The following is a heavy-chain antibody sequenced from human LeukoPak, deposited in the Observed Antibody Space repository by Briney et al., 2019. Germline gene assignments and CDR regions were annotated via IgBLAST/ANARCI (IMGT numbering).Heavy chain of an antibody. Sequence: SETLSLTCAVYGGSFSGYYWSWIRQPPGKGLEWIGEINHSGSTNYNPSLKSRVTISVDTSKSQFSLKLSSVTAADTAVYYCARRFGNWNYANYYCYYGMDVWGQGTTVTVSS. CDR2: INHSGST. CDR1: GGSFSGYY. CDR3: ARRFGNWNYANYYCYYGMDV. V-gene: IGHV4-34*01. J-gene: IGHJ6*02. D-gene: IGHD1-7*01.